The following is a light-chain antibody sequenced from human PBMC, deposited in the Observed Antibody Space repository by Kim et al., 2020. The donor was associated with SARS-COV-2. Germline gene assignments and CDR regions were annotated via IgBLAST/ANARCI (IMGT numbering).Light chain of an antibody. CDR3: QSYDSSLSAYV. CDR1: SSNIGAGYD. Sequence: QRLPISCTGSSSNIGAGYDVHWYQQLPGAAPKRLFYGNNNRPSGVPDRLSASKSGTSASLAITGLQAEDEADYYCQSYDSSLSAYVFGTGTKVTVL. CDR2: GNN. V-gene: IGLV1-40*01. J-gene: IGLJ1*01.